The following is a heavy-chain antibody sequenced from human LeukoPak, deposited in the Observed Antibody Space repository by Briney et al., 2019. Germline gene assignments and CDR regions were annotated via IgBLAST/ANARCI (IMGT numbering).Heavy chain of an antibody. CDR2: IKSKADGGTT. CDR1: GFSFSNVW. J-gene: IGHJ4*02. CDR3: TTTLWVGEILKSDY. D-gene: IGHD3-10*01. Sequence: KAGGSLRLSCAATGFSFSNVWLHWVRQAAGKGLEWVGRIKSKADGGTTDYAAPVKGRFTISRDDSKNMLYLQVNSLKTEDTALYYCTTTLWVGEILKSDYWGQGTLVTVSS. V-gene: IGHV3-15*01.